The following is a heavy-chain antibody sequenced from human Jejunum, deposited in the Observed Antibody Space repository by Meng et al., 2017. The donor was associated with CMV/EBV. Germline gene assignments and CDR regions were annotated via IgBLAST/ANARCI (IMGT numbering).Heavy chain of an antibody. V-gene: IGHV1-2*02. J-gene: IGHJ4*02. CDR3: AKDAGSFLDYYFDY. CDR2: INPQTGAT. Sequence: EYTFTDYYMKWVRQAPGQGLEWMGWINPQTGATNYAPKFQGRVTMTRDMSINTVYMEVTRLRSDDTAVYYCAKDAGSFLDYYFDYWGQGSLVTVSS. CDR1: EYTFTDYY. D-gene: IGHD1-26*01.